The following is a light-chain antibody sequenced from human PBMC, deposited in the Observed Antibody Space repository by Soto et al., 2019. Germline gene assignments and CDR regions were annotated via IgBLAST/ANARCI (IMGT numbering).Light chain of an antibody. Sequence: DSQMTQYPSTLSASVGDRVTITCRASQSISSWLAWYQQKPGKAPKLLISKASTLQSGVPPRFSGSGSGTDSTLIISGLQPDDFATYYCQQYESYPMTFGGGTKVEIK. V-gene: IGKV1-5*03. CDR3: QQYESYPMT. CDR1: QSISSW. CDR2: KAS. J-gene: IGKJ4*01.